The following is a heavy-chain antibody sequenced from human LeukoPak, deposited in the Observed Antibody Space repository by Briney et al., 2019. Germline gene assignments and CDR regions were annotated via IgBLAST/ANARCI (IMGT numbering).Heavy chain of an antibody. CDR1: GFTFDDYA. CDR2: ISWNSGSI. D-gene: IGHD6-13*01. CDR3: AKDTAAGTRGAFDI. Sequence: GRSLRLSCAASGFTFDDYAMHWVQQAPGKGLEWVSGISWNSGSIGYADSVKGRFTISRDNAKNSLYLQMNSLRAEDTALYYCAKDTAAGTRGAFDIWGQGTMVTVSS. J-gene: IGHJ3*02. V-gene: IGHV3-9*01.